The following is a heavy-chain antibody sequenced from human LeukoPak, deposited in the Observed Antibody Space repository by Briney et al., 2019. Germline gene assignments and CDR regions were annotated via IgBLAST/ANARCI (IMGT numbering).Heavy chain of an antibody. CDR1: GFTFSSYW. V-gene: IGHV3-7*01. D-gene: IGHD6-6*01. CDR2: IKQDGSEK. Sequence: GGSLRLSCAASGFTFSSYWMSWVRQAPGKGLEWVANIKQDGSEKYYVDSVKGRFTISRDNAKNSLYLQMNSLRAEDTAVYYCARDIAARLHYYYYYMDVCGKGTTVTVSS. J-gene: IGHJ6*03. CDR3: ARDIAARLHYYYYYMDV.